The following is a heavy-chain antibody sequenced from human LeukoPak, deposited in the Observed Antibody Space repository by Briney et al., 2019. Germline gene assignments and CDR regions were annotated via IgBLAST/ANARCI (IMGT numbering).Heavy chain of an antibody. V-gene: IGHV3-33*06. CDR3: AKDYCSGGSCYSDY. CDR1: GFTFSSYG. D-gene: IGHD2-15*01. CDR2: IWYDGSNK. J-gene: IGHJ4*02. Sequence: PGGSLRLSCAASGFTFSSYGMHWVRQAPGKGLEWVAVIWYDGSNKHYADSVKGRFTISRDNSKNTLYLQMNSLRAEDTAVYYCAKDYCSGGSCYSDYWGQGTLVTVSS.